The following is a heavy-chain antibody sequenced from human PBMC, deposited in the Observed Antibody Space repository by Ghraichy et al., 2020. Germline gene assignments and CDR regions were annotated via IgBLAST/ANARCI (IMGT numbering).Heavy chain of an antibody. Sequence: ASVKVSCKASGYTFTSYYMHWVRQAPGQGLEWMGVINPSGGRTSYAQKFQGRVTMSRDTSTSTVYMELSSLRSEDTAVYYCARDQTLYCGSTSCPFYYGMDIWGQGTTVTVSS. CDR1: GYTFTSYY. V-gene: IGHV1-46*01. J-gene: IGHJ6*02. CDR2: INPSGGRT. CDR3: ARDQTLYCGSTSCPFYYGMDI. D-gene: IGHD2-2*01.